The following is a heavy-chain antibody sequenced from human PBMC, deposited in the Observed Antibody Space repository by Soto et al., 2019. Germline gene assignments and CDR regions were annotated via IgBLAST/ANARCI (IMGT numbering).Heavy chain of an antibody. Sequence: QIQLVQSGAEVKKPGASVKVSCKASGYTFSTYGISWVRQVPGQGLEWMGWISTYSGNTKYARDLQDRVTLTTDTSTTTAYMEFRSLRSDDTAIYYCARALGYLSGHPYNWFDSWGQGTLVTVSS. CDR1: GYTFSTYG. V-gene: IGHV1-18*01. CDR3: ARALGYLSGHPYNWFDS. D-gene: IGHD3-22*01. CDR2: ISTYSGNT. J-gene: IGHJ5*01.